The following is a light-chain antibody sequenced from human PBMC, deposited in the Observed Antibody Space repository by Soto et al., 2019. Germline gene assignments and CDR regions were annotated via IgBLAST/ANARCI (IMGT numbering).Light chain of an antibody. CDR1: SSDVGAYNY. Sequence: QSALTQPRSVSGSPGQSVTISCTGTSSDVGAYNYVSWYQQHPGKAPKLMIYDVSKRPSGVPDRFSGSKSGNTASLTISGLQAEDEADYYCCSYAGSYTFVFGPGTKLTVL. CDR2: DVS. V-gene: IGLV2-11*01. CDR3: CSYAGSYTFV. J-gene: IGLJ1*01.